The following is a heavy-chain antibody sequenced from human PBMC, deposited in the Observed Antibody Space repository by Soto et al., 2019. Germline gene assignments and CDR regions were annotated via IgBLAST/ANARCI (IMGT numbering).Heavy chain of an antibody. CDR1: SGCITSSSYY. CDR3: ARRGSGSYSDY. V-gene: IGHV4-39*01. Sequence: SETLSLTCTVSSGCITSSSYYCGWIRQPPGKGLEWIGSIYYSGSTYYNPSLKSRVTISVDTSKNQFSLKLSSVTAADTAVYYCARRGSGSYSDYWGQGTLVTVSS. J-gene: IGHJ4*02. CDR2: IYYSGST. D-gene: IGHD3-10*01.